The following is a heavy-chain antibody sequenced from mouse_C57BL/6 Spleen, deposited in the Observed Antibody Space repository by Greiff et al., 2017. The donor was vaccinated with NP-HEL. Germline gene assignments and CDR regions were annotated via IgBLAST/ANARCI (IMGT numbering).Heavy chain of an antibody. V-gene: IGHV1-15*01. CDR3: TSPAYYSNYLGAY. CDR1: GYTFTDYE. D-gene: IGHD2-5*01. J-gene: IGHJ3*01. Sequence: QVQLQQSGAELVRPGASVTLSCKASGYTFTDYEMHWVKQTPVHGLEWIGAIDPETGGTAYNQKFKGKAILTADKSSSTAYMELRSLTSEDSAVYYCTSPAYYSNYLGAYWGQGTLVTVSA. CDR2: IDPETGGT.